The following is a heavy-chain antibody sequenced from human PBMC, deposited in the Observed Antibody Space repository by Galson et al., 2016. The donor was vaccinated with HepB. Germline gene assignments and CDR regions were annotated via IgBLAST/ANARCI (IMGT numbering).Heavy chain of an antibody. CDR1: XXXFGNYX. CDR3: ARDFSIGISPCAFDV. CDR2: IKRDGSEI. D-gene: IGHD1-1*01. Sequence: RLSXAGSXXXFGNYXXXWVRXAPGKGLEXXXNIKRDGSEIHYVDSVKGRFLISRDNAKSSMYLEMNGLRAEDTAVYYCARDFSIGISPCAFDVCGRGXXVT. J-gene: IGHJ3*01. V-gene: IGHV3-7*01.